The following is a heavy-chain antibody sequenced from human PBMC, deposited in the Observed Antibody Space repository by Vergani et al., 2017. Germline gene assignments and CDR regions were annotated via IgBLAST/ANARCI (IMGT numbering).Heavy chain of an antibody. CDR1: GGSISSGDHC. V-gene: IGHV4-31*11. D-gene: IGHD2-15*01. CDR3: ARVDTXVPATPHFYYMDV. CDR2: IFYSGTT. Sequence: QVQLQESGPGVVKPSQTLALTCAVSGGSISSGDHCWTWIRQRPGKGLEWIGYIFYSGTTYDNPSLRSRLTISVDTSQNQFSLKLRSVTAADTAVYYCARVDTXVPATPHFYYMDVWGKGTTVVVSS. J-gene: IGHJ6*03.